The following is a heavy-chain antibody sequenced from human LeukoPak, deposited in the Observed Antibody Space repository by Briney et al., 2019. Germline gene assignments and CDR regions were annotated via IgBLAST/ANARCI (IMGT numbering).Heavy chain of an antibody. CDR3: AREVVPAAHDAFDI. Sequence: GGSLRLSCAASGFTFSSYAMSWVRQAPGKGLEWVSYISSSSSTIYYADSVKGRFTISRDNAKNSLYLQMNSLRAEDTAVYYCAREVVPAAHDAFDIWGQGTMVTVSS. J-gene: IGHJ3*02. V-gene: IGHV3-48*01. D-gene: IGHD2-2*01. CDR2: ISSSSSTI. CDR1: GFTFSSYA.